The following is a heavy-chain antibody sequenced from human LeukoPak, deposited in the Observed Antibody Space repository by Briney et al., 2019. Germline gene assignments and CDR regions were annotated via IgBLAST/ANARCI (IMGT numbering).Heavy chain of an antibody. J-gene: IGHJ4*01. V-gene: IGHV4-59*08. CDR3: ARLGGYCSRTSCSPREYFDY. Sequence: SETLSLTCTVSGGSISSYYWSWIWQPPGKGLAWIGYIYYSGSTNYNPSLKSRVTISVDTSKNQFSLKLSSVTAADTAVYYFARLGGYCSRTSCSPREYFDYWGQGTLVTGSS. CDR1: GGSISSYY. CDR2: IYYSGST. D-gene: IGHD2-2*01.